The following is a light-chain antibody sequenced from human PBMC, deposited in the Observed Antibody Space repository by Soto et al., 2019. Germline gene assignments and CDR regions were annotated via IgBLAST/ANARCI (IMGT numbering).Light chain of an antibody. V-gene: IGKV3-15*01. CDR1: QSVSSN. CDR3: QQSNNWPPDRT. Sequence: EIVMTQSPATLSVSPGERATLSCRDSQSVSSNLAWYQQKPGQAPRLLIYGVSTRATGIPARFSGSGSGTEFTLTISSLPSEDFAIYFCQQSNNWPPDRTFGQGTKVEIK. CDR2: GVS. J-gene: IGKJ1*01.